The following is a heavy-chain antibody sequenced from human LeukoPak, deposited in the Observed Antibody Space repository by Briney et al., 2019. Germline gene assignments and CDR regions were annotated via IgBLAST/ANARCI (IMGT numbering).Heavy chain of an antibody. CDR1: GFTFSSYA. CDR3: AKDKFRRVAARYYYYYGMDV. CDR2: IPGSGGAT. D-gene: IGHD6-6*01. Sequence: GGSLRLPCEASGFTFSSYAIRWVRQAPGTGLEWVSSIPGSGGATYYADSVKGRFTISRDNSKNTLYLQMNSLRAEDTAVYYCAKDKFRRVAARYYYYYGMDVWGQGTTVTVSS. J-gene: IGHJ6*02. V-gene: IGHV3-23*01.